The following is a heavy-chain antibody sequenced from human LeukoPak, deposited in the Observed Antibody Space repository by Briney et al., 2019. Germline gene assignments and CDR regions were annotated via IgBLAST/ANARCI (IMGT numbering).Heavy chain of an antibody. J-gene: IGHJ3*02. CDR2: INHSGST. V-gene: IGHV4-34*01. Sequence: SETLSLTCAVYGGSFSGYYWSWIRQPPGKGLEWIGEINHSGSTNYNPSLKSRVTISVDTSKNQFSLKLSSVTAADTAVYYCAREHGSYQPNDAFDIWGQGTMVTVSS. D-gene: IGHD1-26*01. CDR3: AREHGSYQPNDAFDI. CDR1: GGSFSGYY.